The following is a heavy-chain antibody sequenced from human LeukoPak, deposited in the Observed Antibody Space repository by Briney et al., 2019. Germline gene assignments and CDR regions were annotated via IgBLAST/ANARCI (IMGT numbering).Heavy chain of an antibody. CDR2: ISCSSSYL. D-gene: IGHD2-15*01. Sequence: GGSLRLSCAASGFTFGSYSMNWVRQAPGKGLEWVSSISCSSSYLYYADSLKGRFTISRDNAKNSLYLQMNSLRAEDTAVYYCARDEAWQYCSGGSCYTFDSWGQGTLVTVSS. CDR3: ARDEAWQYCSGGSCYTFDS. J-gene: IGHJ4*02. CDR1: GFTFGSYS. V-gene: IGHV3-21*01.